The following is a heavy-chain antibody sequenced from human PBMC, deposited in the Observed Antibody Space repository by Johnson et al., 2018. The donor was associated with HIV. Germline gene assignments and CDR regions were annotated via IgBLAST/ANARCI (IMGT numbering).Heavy chain of an antibody. CDR3: ATDVYGAREWRPAFDI. CDR1: GFTFNDHG. Sequence: MLLVESRGGVVRPGGSLRLSCAVSGFTFNDHGMSWVRQAPGKGLEWVSSISGGSTYYADSRKGRFTISRDNSKNTLYLQMNSLRAEDTAVYYCATDVYGAREWRPAFDIWGQGTMVTVSS. D-gene: IGHD4-17*01. J-gene: IGHJ3*02. CDR2: ISGGST. V-gene: IGHV3-38-3*01.